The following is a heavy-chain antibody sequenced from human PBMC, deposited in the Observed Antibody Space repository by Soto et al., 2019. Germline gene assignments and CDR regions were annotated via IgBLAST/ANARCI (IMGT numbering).Heavy chain of an antibody. D-gene: IGHD1-7*01. J-gene: IGHJ6*02. Sequence: QVQLQESGPGLVKPSQTLSLTCTVSGGSISSGDYYWSWIRQPPGKGLEWIGYIYYSGSTYFNPSLKSRVTISVDTSKNQFSLKLSSVTAADTAVYYCARDELVPEEDYYYGMDVWGQGTTVTVSS. CDR3: ARDELVPEEDYYYGMDV. V-gene: IGHV4-30-4*01. CDR1: GGSISSGDYY. CDR2: IYYSGST.